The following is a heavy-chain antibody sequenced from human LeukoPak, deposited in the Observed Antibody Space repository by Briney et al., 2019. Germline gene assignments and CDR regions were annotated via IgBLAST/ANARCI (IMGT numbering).Heavy chain of an antibody. V-gene: IGHV1-18*01. Sequence: VASVKVSCKASSYTFTSYGISWVRQAPGQGLEWMGWISAYNGSTNYAQKLQGRVTMTTDTSTSTAYMELRSLRSDDTAVYYCARDRVVVPAAIAPYYYYYYMDVWGKGTTVTVSS. CDR1: SYTFTSYG. D-gene: IGHD2-2*01. CDR3: ARDRVVVPAAIAPYYYYYYMDV. J-gene: IGHJ6*03. CDR2: ISAYNGST.